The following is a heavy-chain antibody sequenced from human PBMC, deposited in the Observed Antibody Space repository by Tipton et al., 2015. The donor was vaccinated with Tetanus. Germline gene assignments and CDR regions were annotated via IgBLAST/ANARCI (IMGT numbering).Heavy chain of an antibody. Sequence: LRLSCAVSGGSISSGGFSWHWIRQPPGKALEWIGHIYDSGSSYSNPSLKSRVTISVDRSKNQFSLSLSSVTAADTAMYYCARRLLKYGDYRAFDIWGQGTMVTVSS. CDR1: GGSISSGGFS. D-gene: IGHD4-17*01. CDR3: ARRLLKYGDYRAFDI. V-gene: IGHV4-30-2*01. J-gene: IGHJ3*02. CDR2: IYDSGSS.